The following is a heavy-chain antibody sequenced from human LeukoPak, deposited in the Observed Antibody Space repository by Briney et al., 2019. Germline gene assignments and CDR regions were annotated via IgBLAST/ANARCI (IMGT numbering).Heavy chain of an antibody. CDR2: ISGSGGST. V-gene: IGHV3-23*01. CDR3: AKASPVLRYFDWDFDY. J-gene: IGHJ4*02. Sequence: GGSLRLSCAASGFTFSSYAMSWVRQAPGKGLEWVSAISGSGGSTYYADSVKGRFTISRDNSKNTLYLQMNSLRAEDTAVYYCAKASPVLRYFDWDFDYWGQGTLVTVS. D-gene: IGHD3-9*01. CDR1: GFTFSSYA.